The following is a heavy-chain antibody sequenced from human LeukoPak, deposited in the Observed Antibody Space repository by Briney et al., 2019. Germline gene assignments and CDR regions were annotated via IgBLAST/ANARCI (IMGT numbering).Heavy chain of an antibody. Sequence: PGGPLRFSCEASGFTFSSYGMHGVGQAPGKGLEGGAVISYDGSNKSYADSLKGRFTISRDNSKNTLYLQMNSRRAEDTAVYYCAKEEGFIRSLDYWGQGTLVTVSS. V-gene: IGHV3-30*18. CDR2: ISYDGSNK. CDR3: AKEEGFIRSLDY. J-gene: IGHJ4*02. CDR1: GFTFSSYG. D-gene: IGHD2-15*01.